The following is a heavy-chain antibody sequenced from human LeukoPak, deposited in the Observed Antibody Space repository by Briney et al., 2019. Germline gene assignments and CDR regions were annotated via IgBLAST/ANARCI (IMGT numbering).Heavy chain of an antibody. CDR1: GFTFSGSA. CDR2: IRSKANSYAT. CDR3: ATARGGVATIYGY. D-gene: IGHD5-12*01. J-gene: IGHJ4*02. V-gene: IGHV3-73*01. Sequence: PGGSLRLSCAASGFTFSGSAMHWVRQASGKGLEWVGRIRSKANSYATAYAASVKGRFTISRDDSKNTAYLQMNSLKTEDTAVYYCATARGGVATIYGYWGQGTLVTVSS.